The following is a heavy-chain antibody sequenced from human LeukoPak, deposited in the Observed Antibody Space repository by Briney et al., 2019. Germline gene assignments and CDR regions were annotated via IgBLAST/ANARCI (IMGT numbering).Heavy chain of an antibody. Sequence: SETLSLTCTVSGGSISSYYWSWIRQPPGKGLEWIGYIYYSGSTNYNPSLKSRVTISVDTSKNQFSLKLSSVTAADTAVYYCARGPAPDYYYDSSGYFDYWSQGTLVTVSS. J-gene: IGHJ4*02. CDR2: IYYSGST. V-gene: IGHV4-59*01. D-gene: IGHD3-22*01. CDR3: ARGPAPDYYYDSSGYFDY. CDR1: GGSISSYY.